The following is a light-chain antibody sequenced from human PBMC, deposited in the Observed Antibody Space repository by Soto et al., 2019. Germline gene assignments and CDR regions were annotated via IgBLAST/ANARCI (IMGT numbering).Light chain of an antibody. V-gene: IGKV1-5*01. J-gene: IGKJ1*01. CDR1: QSISSY. CDR3: QQYNSYSRT. CDR2: AAS. Sequence: DIQMTQYPSSLSASVGDRVTITCRASQSISSYLNWYQQKPGKAPKLLIFAASSLQSGVPSRFSGSGSGTEFTLTISSLQPDDFAAYYCQQYNSYSRTFGQGTKVDIK.